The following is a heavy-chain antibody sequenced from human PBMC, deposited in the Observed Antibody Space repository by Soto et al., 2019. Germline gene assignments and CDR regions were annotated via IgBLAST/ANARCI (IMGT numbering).Heavy chain of an antibody. CDR1: GFTFSDHY. D-gene: IGHD3-16*01. Sequence: PGGSLRLSCAASGFTFSDHYLDWVRQAPGKGLEWVGRIRNKANSYVTEYAASVKGRFTISRDDSKNSLYLQMNSLKTEDSSLYYCARVRLGVLYIKFFDLWGRGTLVTVSS. V-gene: IGHV3-72*01. CDR3: ARVRLGVLYIKFFDL. CDR2: IRNKANSYVT. J-gene: IGHJ2*01.